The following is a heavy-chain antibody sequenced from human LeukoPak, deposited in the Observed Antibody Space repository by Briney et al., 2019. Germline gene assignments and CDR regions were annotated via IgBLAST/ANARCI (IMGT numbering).Heavy chain of an antibody. V-gene: IGHV3-7*01. J-gene: IGHJ4*02. CDR3: ASLQGGAGTGPDY. CDR1: GFTFSSYW. Sequence: GGSLRLSCAASGFTFSSYWMSWVRQAPGKGLEWVANIKQDGSEKYYVDSVKGRFTISRDNAKNSLYLQMNSLRAEDTAVYYCASLQGGAGTGPDYWGQGTLVTVSS. CDR2: IKQDGSEK. D-gene: IGHD6-13*01.